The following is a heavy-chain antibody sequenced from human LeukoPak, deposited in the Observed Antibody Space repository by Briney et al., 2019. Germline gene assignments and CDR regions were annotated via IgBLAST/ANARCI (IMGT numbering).Heavy chain of an antibody. CDR3: ASTHYYYDSSGYPFDY. CDR1: GGSISSYY. D-gene: IGHD3-22*01. Sequence: SETLSLTCTVSGGSISSYYWSWIRQPPGKGLEWIGYIYYSGSTNYNPSLKSRVTISVDTSKNQFSLKLSSVTAADTAVYYCASTHYYYDSSGYPFDYWGQGTLVTVSS. CDR2: IYYSGST. V-gene: IGHV4-59*01. J-gene: IGHJ4*02.